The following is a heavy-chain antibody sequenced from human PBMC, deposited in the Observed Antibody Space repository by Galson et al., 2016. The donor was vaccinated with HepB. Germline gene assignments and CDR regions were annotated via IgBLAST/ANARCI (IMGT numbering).Heavy chain of an antibody. CDR2: IYASGTT. J-gene: IGHJ4*02. Sequence: ETLSLTCTVSGGSISTYYWSWIRQSAGKGLEWIGRIYASGTTSCNPSLKSRVTVSVDTSKNQLSLKLSSVTAADTAVYFCARDSGMGYSSSWYFGYWGQGILVTVSS. CDR3: ARDSGMGYSSSWYFGY. CDR1: GGSISTYY. V-gene: IGHV4-4*07. D-gene: IGHD6-13*01.